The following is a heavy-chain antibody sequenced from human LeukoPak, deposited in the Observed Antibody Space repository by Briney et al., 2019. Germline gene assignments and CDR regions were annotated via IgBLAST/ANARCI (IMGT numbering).Heavy chain of an antibody. CDR3: ARVPVAGYCSSTSCNYGMDV. CDR2: IYYSGST. V-gene: IGHV4-59*01. D-gene: IGHD2-2*01. Sequence: SETPSLTCTVSGDSISSSYWSWIRQPPGKGLEWIGYIYYSGSTNYNPSLKSRVTISVDTSKNQFSLKLSSVTAADTAVYYCARVPVAGYCSSTSCNYGMDVWGQGTTVTVSS. J-gene: IGHJ6*02. CDR1: GDSISSSY.